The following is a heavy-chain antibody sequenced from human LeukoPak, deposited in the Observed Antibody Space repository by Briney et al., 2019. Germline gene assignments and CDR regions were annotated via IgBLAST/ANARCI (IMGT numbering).Heavy chain of an antibody. CDR2: IYCSGST. D-gene: IGHD2-15*01. V-gene: IGHV4-31*03. CDR1: GGSISSGGYY. Sequence: SETLSLTCTVSGGSISSGGYYWSWIRQHPGKGLEWIGYIYCSGSTYYDPSLKSRVTISVDTSKNQFSLKLSSVTAADTAVYYCARTVVVVAATPLDYFDYWGQGTLVTVSS. J-gene: IGHJ4*02. CDR3: ARTVVVVAATPLDYFDY.